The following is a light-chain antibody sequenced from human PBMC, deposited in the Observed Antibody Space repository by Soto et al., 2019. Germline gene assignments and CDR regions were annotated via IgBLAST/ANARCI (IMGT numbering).Light chain of an antibody. CDR3: CSHAGSYPVV. CDR2: DVS. J-gene: IGLJ2*01. CDR1: SSDVGGYNY. Sequence: QSALTQPRSVSGSPGQSVAISCTGSSSDVGGYNYVSWYQQEPGKAPKLMIYDVSQRPPGVPDRFSGSKSGNTASLTISGLQAEDEADYYCCSHAGSYPVVFGAGTKVTV. V-gene: IGLV2-11*01.